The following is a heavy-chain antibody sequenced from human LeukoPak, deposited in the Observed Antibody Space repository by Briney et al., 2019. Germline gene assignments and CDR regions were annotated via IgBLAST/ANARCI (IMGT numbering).Heavy chain of an antibody. V-gene: IGHV2-70*11. CDR2: IDWDDDK. D-gene: IGHD6-13*01. CDR1: GFSLRTGGMC. CDR3: ARIRDPAYSSSWYDDY. Sequence: SGPALVKPTQTLTLTCTFSGFSLRTGGMCVSWIRQPPGKALEWLSRIDWDDDKYYSTSLKTRLTISKDTSKNQVVLTMTNMDPVDTATYYCARIRDPAYSSSWYDDYWGQGTLVTVSS. J-gene: IGHJ4*02.